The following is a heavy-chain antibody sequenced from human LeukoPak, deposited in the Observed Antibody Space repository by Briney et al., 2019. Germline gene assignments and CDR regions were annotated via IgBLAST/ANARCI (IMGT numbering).Heavy chain of an antibody. V-gene: IGHV3-11*01. CDR3: AKNYYDSSGPWVWYFDL. CDR2: ISSSGSTI. CDR1: GFTFSDYY. Sequence: GGSLRLSCAASGFTFSDYYMSWIRQAPGKGLEWVSYISSSGSTIYYADSVKGRFTISRDNAKNTLYLRMNSLRAEDTALYYCAKNYYDSSGPWVWYFDLWGRGTLVTVSS. D-gene: IGHD3-22*01. J-gene: IGHJ2*01.